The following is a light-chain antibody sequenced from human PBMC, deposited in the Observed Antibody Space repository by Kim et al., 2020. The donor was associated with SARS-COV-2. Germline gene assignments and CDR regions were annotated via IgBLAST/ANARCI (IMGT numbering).Light chain of an antibody. J-gene: IGLJ3*02. CDR2: STT. V-gene: IGLV7-43*01. CDR3: LLYYGGVHPWV. CDR1: TGAVTSASY. Sequence: GTVTLTCTSSTGAVTSASYPSWFQQKPGQAPRTLIYSTTKKHSWTPARFSGSLLGDKAALTLSGVQPKDEAEYYCLLYYGGVHPWVFGGGTQLTVL.